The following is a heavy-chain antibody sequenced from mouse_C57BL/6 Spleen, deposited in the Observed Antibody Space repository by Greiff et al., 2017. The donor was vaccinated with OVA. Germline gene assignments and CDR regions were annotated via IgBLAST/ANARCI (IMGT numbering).Heavy chain of an antibody. J-gene: IGHJ2*01. CDR2: IDPETGGT. V-gene: IGHV1-15*01. Sequence: QVQLQQSGAELVRPGASVTLSCKASGYTFTDYEMHWVKQTPVHGLEWIGAIDPETGGTAYNQKFKGKAILTADKSSSTAYMELRSLTSEDSAVYYCTRSQATRYFDYWGQGTTLTVSS. CDR1: GYTFTDYE. D-gene: IGHD3-2*02. CDR3: TRSQATRYFDY.